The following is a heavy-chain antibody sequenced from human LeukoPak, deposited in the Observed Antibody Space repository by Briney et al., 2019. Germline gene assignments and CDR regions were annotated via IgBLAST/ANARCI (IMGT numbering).Heavy chain of an antibody. Sequence: PGGSLRLSCAASGFTFSSFPMHWVRQVPGKGLEYVSAISSTGETSYYASSVKDRFTISRDNSKNTLYLQMGSLRAEDMAVYYCARVMSGSGGKYFDYWGQGTLVTVSS. CDR3: ARVMSGSGGKYFDY. CDR2: ISSTGETS. CDR1: GFTFSSFP. J-gene: IGHJ4*02. D-gene: IGHD3-10*01. V-gene: IGHV3-64*01.